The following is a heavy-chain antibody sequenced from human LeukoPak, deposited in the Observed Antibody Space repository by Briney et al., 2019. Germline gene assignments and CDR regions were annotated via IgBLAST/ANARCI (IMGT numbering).Heavy chain of an antibody. CDR1: GDSISRDY. J-gene: IGHJ5*02. D-gene: IGHD3-10*01. CDR3: ARHGKTWFGEYPRPYKWFDL. CDR2: IYYSGST. V-gene: IGHV4-59*08. Sequence: SETQSLTCKVSGDSISRDYWSWIRQPPGKGLEWIGYIYYSGSTNYSPSLKSRVTISVDTSKNEFSLELSSVTAADTAVYYCARHGKTWFGEYPRPYKWFDLWGQGTLVTVSS.